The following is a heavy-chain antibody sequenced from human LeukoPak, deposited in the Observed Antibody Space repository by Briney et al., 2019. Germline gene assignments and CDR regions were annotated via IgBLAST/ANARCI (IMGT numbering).Heavy chain of an antibody. D-gene: IGHD4-17*01. CDR1: GGSISSSNW. J-gene: IGHJ5*02. CDR3: ARITVTTETNWFDP. Sequence: PSETLSLTCAVPGGSISSSNWWSWVRQPPGKGLEWIGETYDSGSTKYNPSLKSRVTISVDKSKNQFSLKLSSVTAADTAVYYCARITVTTETNWFDPWGQGTLVTVSS. V-gene: IGHV4-4*02. CDR2: TYDSGST.